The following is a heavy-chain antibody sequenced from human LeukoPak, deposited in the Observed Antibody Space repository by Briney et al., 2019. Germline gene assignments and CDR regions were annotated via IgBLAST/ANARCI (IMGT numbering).Heavy chain of an antibody. CDR3: ARGRDAFDI. CDR1: GESFSGYY. V-gene: IGHV4-34*01. J-gene: IGHJ3*02. CDR2: INHSGST. Sequence: IPSETLSLTCAVYGESFSGYYWSWIRQSPGKGLEWIGEINHSGSTNYNPSLKSRVTISVDTSKNQFSLKLSSVTAADTAIYYCARGRDAFDIWGQGTMVTVPS.